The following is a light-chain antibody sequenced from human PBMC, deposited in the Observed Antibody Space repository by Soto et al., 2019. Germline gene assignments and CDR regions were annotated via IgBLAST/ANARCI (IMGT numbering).Light chain of an antibody. CDR1: FSDVGGYDY. V-gene: IGLV2-14*01. CDR2: EVT. Sequence: QSVLTQPASVSGSPGQSIAISCTGTFSDVGGYDYVSWYQQHPDKAPKLMIYEVTKWPSGVSNRFSGSKSGNTASLTISGLQPEDEADYYCSSHTSGSTRVFGSGTKVTVL. J-gene: IGLJ1*01. CDR3: SSHTSGSTRV.